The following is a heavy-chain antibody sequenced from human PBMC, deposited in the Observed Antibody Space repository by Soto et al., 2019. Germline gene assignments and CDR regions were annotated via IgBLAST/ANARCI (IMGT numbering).Heavy chain of an antibody. D-gene: IGHD6-6*01. V-gene: IGHV1-46*01. J-gene: IGHJ4*02. CDR1: GYTLTSYY. CDR2: INPSGGST. CDR3: ARRQLDLLDY. Sequence: ASVKVSCTASGYTLTSYYMHWVRQARGQGLEWMGIINPSGGSTSYAQKFQGRVTMTRDTSTSTVYMELSSLRSEDTAVYYCARRQLDLLDYWGQGTLVTVSS.